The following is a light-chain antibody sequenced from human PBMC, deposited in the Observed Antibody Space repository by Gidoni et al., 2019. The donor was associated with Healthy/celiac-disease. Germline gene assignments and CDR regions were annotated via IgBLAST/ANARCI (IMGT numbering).Light chain of an antibody. CDR1: QSISSY. CDR3: QQSYSAMYT. V-gene: IGKV1-39*01. Sequence: DIQMTQSPSYLSASVGYRVITTCRASQSISSYLNWYQQKPGKAPKLLIYAASSWQSGVPSRFSGSGSGTDFTLTISSLQPEDFATYYCQQSYSAMYTFGQGTKLEIK. J-gene: IGKJ2*01. CDR2: AAS.